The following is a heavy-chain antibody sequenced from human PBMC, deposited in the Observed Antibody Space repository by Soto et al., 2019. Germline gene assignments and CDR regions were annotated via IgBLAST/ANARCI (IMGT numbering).Heavy chain of an antibody. CDR2: ISYDGSNK. CDR3: AKDQVGGPRLDAFDI. CDR1: GFTFSSYG. D-gene: IGHD3-16*01. Sequence: GGSLRLSCAASGFTFSSYGMHWVRQAPGKGLEWVAVISYDGSNKYYADSVKGRFTISRDNSKNTLYLQMNSLRAEDTAVYYCAKDQVGGPRLDAFDIWGQGTMVTVSS. J-gene: IGHJ3*02. V-gene: IGHV3-30*18.